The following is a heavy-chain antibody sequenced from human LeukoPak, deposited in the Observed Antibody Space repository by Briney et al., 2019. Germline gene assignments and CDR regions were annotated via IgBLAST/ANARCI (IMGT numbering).Heavy chain of an antibody. CDR1: GYTFIPYG. CDR2: IIALNGNT. CDR3: ARGLMREYNSGWYMHHFDF. V-gene: IGHV1-18*01. Sequence: ASVKVSCQASGYTFIPYGILWVRQAPGHGLEWVGWIIALNGNTNYAEKSKDRITMTTDTSTSTAYMELRSLRSDDSAVYSCARGLMREYNSGWYMHHFDFWGQGTLVTVSS. J-gene: IGHJ4*02. D-gene: IGHD6-19*01.